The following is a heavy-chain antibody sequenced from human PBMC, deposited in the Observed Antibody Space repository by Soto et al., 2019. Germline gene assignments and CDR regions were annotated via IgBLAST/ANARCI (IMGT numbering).Heavy chain of an antibody. Sequence: EVQLEESGGTWFQPGGSLRLSCAASGLTFSNYWMSWVRQAPGKGLEWVANIKQDGREKYYVDSVRGRFTISRDNAKNSLYLHMSSLRAEDTAVYYCTKVVGLAGQDWGQGTLVTVSS. J-gene: IGHJ4*02. CDR1: GLTFSNYW. V-gene: IGHV3-7*01. D-gene: IGHD6-19*01. CDR2: IKQDGREK. CDR3: TKVVGLAGQD.